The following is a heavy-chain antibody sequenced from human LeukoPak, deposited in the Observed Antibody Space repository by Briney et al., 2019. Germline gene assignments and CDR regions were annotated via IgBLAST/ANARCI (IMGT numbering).Heavy chain of an antibody. Sequence: SETLSLTCTVSGGSISSSSYYWGWIRLPPGKGLEWIGSIYYSGSTYYNPSLKSRVTISVDTSKNQFSLKLSSVTAADTAVYYCARQDYDSSGYSDYWGQGTLVTVS. CDR3: ARQDYDSSGYSDY. CDR2: IYYSGST. D-gene: IGHD3-22*01. CDR1: GGSISSSSYY. J-gene: IGHJ4*02. V-gene: IGHV4-39*01.